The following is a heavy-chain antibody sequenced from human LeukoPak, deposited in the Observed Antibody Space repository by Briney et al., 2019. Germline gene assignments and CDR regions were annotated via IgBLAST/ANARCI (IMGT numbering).Heavy chain of an antibody. CDR1: GYTFTGYY. V-gene: IGHV1-2*04. Sequence: ASVKVSCKASGYTFTGYYMHWVRQAPGQGLEWMGWINPNSGVTNYAQKFQDWVTMTRDTSISTAYMELSRLRSDDTAVYYCARTNYYYYMDVWGKGTTVTVSS. CDR2: INPNSGVT. J-gene: IGHJ6*03. CDR3: ARTNYYYYMDV.